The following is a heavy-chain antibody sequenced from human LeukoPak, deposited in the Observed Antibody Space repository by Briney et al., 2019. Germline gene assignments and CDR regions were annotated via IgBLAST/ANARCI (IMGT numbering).Heavy chain of an antibody. J-gene: IGHJ4*02. V-gene: IGHV1-24*01. CDR2: FDPEDGET. D-gene: IGHD5-18*01. Sequence: ASVKVSCKVSGYTLTELSMHWVRQAPGKGLEWMGGFDPEDGETIYAQKFQGRVTMTEDTSTDTAYMELSSQRSEDTAVYYCATSALRGYSYGYVYWGQGTLVTVSS. CDR1: GYTLTELS. CDR3: ATSALRGYSYGYVY.